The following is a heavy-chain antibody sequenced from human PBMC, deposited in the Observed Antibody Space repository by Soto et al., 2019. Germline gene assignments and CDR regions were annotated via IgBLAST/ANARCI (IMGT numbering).Heavy chain of an antibody. CDR3: AKHTSSSPYYMDV. CDR1: GFTFSNFA. Sequence: EVQVLESGGGSVQPGGSLRLSCAASGFTFSNFAMSWVRHAPGKGLEWVSEISGSTGTTYYADSVKGRFIISRDNSKNTLHLQTNSLRAEDTAVYYCAKHTSSSPYYMDVWGKGTTVTVSS. CDR2: ISGSTGTT. D-gene: IGHD6-13*01. J-gene: IGHJ6*03. V-gene: IGHV3-23*01.